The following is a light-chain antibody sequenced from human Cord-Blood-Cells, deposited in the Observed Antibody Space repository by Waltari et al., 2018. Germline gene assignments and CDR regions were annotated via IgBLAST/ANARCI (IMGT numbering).Light chain of an antibody. CDR2: EVS. Sequence: QSALTQPASVSGSPGQSITISCTGTSSDVGIYNLVSGSQQHPGKAPKLMIYEVSKRPSGVSNRFSGSKSGNTASLTISGLQAEDEADYYCCSYAGSSTLVFGTGTKVTVL. V-gene: IGLV2-23*02. CDR1: SSDVGIYNL. J-gene: IGLJ1*01. CDR3: CSYAGSSTLV.